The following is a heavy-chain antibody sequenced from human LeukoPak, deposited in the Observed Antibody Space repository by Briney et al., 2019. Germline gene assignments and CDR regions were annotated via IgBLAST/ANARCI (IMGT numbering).Heavy chain of an antibody. CDR1: GGSISSGGYY. J-gene: IGHJ4*02. V-gene: IGHV4-31*03. CDR2: IYYGGST. D-gene: IGHD3-3*01. Sequence: PSETLSLTCTVSGGSISSGGYYWSWIRQHPGKGLEWIGYIYYGGSTYYNPSLKSRVTISVDTSKNQFSLKLSSVTAADTAVYYCARVDFWSGYPIFDYWGQGTLVTVSS. CDR3: ARVDFWSGYPIFDY.